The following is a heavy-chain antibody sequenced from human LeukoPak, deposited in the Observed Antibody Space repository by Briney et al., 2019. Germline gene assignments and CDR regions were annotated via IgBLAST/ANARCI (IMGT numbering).Heavy chain of an antibody. J-gene: IGHJ4*02. D-gene: IGHD3-9*01. V-gene: IGHV3-30*04. CDR2: ISYDGSNK. CDR3: AKAGSSYYDILTGYYRDSSWSELDY. Sequence: GGSLRLSCSASGFTFSSYAMHWVRQAPGKGLEWVAVISYDGSNKYYADSVKGRFTISRDNSKNTLYLQMNSLRAEDTAVYYCAKAGSSYYDILTGYYRDSSWSELDYWGQGTLVTVSS. CDR1: GFTFSSYA.